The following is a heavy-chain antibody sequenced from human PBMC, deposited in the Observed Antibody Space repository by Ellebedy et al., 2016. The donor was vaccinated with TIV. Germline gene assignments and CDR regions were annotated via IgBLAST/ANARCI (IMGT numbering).Heavy chain of an antibody. CDR2: INPSGGST. J-gene: IGHJ4*02. CDR3: ARAATFVTPWSFEF. Sequence: AASVTVSCKASGYTFTKYYMHWVRQAPGQGLEWMAMINPSGGSTDHAQKFQGRVTMTRDTSTSTVYMDLSSLRFDDTAVYYCARAATFVTPWSFEFWGQGTLVTVSS. D-gene: IGHD4-23*01. V-gene: IGHV1-46*01. CDR1: GYTFTKYY.